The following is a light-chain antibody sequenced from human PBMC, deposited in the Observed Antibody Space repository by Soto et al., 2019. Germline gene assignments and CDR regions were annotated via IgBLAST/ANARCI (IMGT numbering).Light chain of an antibody. CDR1: QGISNW. Sequence: DIQMTQSPSSVSASVGARVTITCRASQGISNWLAWYHQKPGEATKLLIYAASSLQGGVPTRFSGRGSGTDFTLTISSMPPEDFATYYCQQANSFPRTFGQGTRLEIK. V-gene: IGKV1D-12*01. J-gene: IGKJ5*01. CDR3: QQANSFPRT. CDR2: AAS.